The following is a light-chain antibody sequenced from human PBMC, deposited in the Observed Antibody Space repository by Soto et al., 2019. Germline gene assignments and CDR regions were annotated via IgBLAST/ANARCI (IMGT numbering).Light chain of an antibody. CDR2: GAS. J-gene: IGKJ1*01. CDR3: KHYGTTSAT. Sequence: DIVLTQSPGTLSFSPGERATLSCRASHVVIANFLAWYQQKPGQAPRLLIHGASTRATGIPDRFSGSGSGTEFTLTINRLEPEDSAVYFSKHYGTTSATFAEGTKVDIX. V-gene: IGKV3-20*01. CDR1: HVVIANF.